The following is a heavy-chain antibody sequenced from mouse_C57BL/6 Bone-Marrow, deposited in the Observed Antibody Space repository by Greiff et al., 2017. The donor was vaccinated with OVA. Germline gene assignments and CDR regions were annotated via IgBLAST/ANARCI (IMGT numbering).Heavy chain of an antibody. CDR1: GYTFTSSW. Sequence: VQLQQPGTALVKPGASVTLSCKASGYTFTSSWMHWVKQRPGQGLEWIGNINPSNGGTNYNEKFKSKATLTVDKSSSTAYMQLSSLTSEDSAVYYCLLITTVVDWYFDVWGTGTTVTVSS. CDR3: LLITTVVDWYFDV. CDR2: INPSNGGT. V-gene: IGHV1-53*01. D-gene: IGHD1-1*01. J-gene: IGHJ1*03.